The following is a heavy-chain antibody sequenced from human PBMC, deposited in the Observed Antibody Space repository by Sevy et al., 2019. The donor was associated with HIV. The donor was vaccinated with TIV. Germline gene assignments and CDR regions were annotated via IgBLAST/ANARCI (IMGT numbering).Heavy chain of an antibody. CDR2: ISSNSDHI. Sequence: GGSLRLSCAASGFIFNSYSMNWVRQAPGKGLEWVSFISSNSDHIYYADSVRGRFTISRDNAKNSLFLQMNSLRAEDTAVYYCAKAPNGYYGSGREGYYFDYWGQGTLVTVSS. CDR3: AKAPNGYYGSGREGYYFDY. J-gene: IGHJ4*02. CDR1: GFIFNSYS. V-gene: IGHV3-21*04. D-gene: IGHD3-10*01.